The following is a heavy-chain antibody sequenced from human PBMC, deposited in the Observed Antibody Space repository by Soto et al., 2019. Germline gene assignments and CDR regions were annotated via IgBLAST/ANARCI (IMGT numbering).Heavy chain of an antibody. CDR3: AREGRITIFGVVMGWFDP. D-gene: IGHD3-3*01. Sequence: GASVKVSCKASGYTFTSYGISWVRQAPGQGLEWMGWISAYNGNTNYAQKLQGRVTMTTDTSTSTAYMELRSLRSDGTAVYYCAREGRITIFGVVMGWFDPWGQGTLVTVSS. CDR2: ISAYNGNT. CDR1: GYTFTSYG. V-gene: IGHV1-18*01. J-gene: IGHJ5*02.